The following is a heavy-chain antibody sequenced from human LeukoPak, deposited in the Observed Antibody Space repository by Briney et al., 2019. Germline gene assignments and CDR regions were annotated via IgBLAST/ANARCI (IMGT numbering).Heavy chain of an antibody. CDR2: IVVGSGNT. CDR1: GFTFTSSA. J-gene: IGHJ3*02. D-gene: IGHD6-19*01. CDR3: AADPLYSSGWNASDI. Sequence: GTSVKVSCKASGFTFTSSAMQWVRQARGQRLEWIGWIVVGSGNTNYAQKFQERVTITRDMSTSTAYMELSSLRSEDTAVYYCAADPLYSSGWNASDIWGQGTMVTVSS. V-gene: IGHV1-58*02.